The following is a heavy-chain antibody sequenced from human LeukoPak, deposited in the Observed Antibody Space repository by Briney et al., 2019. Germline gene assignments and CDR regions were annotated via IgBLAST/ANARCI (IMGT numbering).Heavy chain of an antibody. D-gene: IGHD3-3*01. J-gene: IGHJ5*02. CDR3: ARDVGRGGDFWGGQGPFDP. V-gene: IGHV3-15*01. Sequence: NPGGSLRLSCAASGFTFSDAWMSWVRQAPGKGLEWVGRIKSKADGETTDYAAPVKGRFTVSRDDSKDTLYLQMNSLRTEDTAVYYCARDVGRGGDFWGGQGPFDPWGQGTQVTVSS. CDR2: IKSKADGETT. CDR1: GFTFSDAW.